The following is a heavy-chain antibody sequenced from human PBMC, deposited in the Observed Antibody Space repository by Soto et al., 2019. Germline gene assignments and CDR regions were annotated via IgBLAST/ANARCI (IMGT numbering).Heavy chain of an antibody. D-gene: IGHD1-26*01. V-gene: IGHV3-11*03. J-gene: IGHJ4*02. CDR2: ISSSSSHT. Sequence: GGSLRLSCAASGFTFSDFYMTWIRQAPGKGLEWVSHISSSSSHTNYADSVKGRFTISRDNSKNTMYLQMKSLRAEDTAVYYCAKRVGDYWGQGTLVTVSS. CDR1: GFTFSDFY. CDR3: AKRVGDY.